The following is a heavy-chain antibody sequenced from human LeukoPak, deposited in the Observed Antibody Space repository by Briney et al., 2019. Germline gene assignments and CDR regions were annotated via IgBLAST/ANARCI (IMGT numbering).Heavy chain of an antibody. CDR3: AKGTPSRTHYYFDY. J-gene: IGHJ4*02. Sequence: GGSLRLSCAASGFTFSSYGMHWVRQAPGKGLEWVAVISYDGSNKYNADSVKGRFTISRDNSKNTLYLQMNSLRAEDTAVYYCAKGTPSRTHYYFDYWGQGTLVTVSS. CDR1: GFTFSSYG. D-gene: IGHD6-13*01. CDR2: ISYDGSNK. V-gene: IGHV3-30*18.